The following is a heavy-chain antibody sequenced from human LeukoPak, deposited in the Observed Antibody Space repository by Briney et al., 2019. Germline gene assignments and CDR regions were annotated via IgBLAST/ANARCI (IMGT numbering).Heavy chain of an antibody. D-gene: IGHD3-10*01. J-gene: IGHJ6*03. CDR1: GFSFSSYW. Sequence: GGSLRLSCAASGFSFSSYWMSWVRQAPGRGLEWVANKNQDGSEIYYVDSVKGRLTISRDNAKNSLYLQMNSLRAEDTGVYYCTRDFQGRFYYHVDVWGKGTTVTVSS. CDR2: KNQDGSEI. V-gene: IGHV3-7*01. CDR3: TRDFQGRFYYHVDV.